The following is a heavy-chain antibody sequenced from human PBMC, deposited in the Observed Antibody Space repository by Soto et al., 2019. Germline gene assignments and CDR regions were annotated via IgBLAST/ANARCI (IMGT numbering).Heavy chain of an antibody. J-gene: IGHJ4*02. CDR2: IYWNDDK. V-gene: IGHV2-5*01. CDR1: GFSVSARGVG. Sequence: QITLKESGPTLVKPTQTLTLTCTVSGFSVSARGVGVGWIRQPPGKALEWLGIIYWNDDKRYSPSLKSRLTITKDTSKNQVVLTMTNMDPVDTATYYCAHSPWGAAPDYWGQGTLVTVSP. D-gene: IGHD3-16*01. CDR3: AHSPWGAAPDY.